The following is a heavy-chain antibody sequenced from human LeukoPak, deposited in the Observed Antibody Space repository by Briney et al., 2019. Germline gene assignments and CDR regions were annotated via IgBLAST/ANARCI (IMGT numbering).Heavy chain of an antibody. V-gene: IGHV4-34*01. CDR3: ARGGGPFDY. CDR2: INHSGST. CDR1: GGSFSGYY. Sequence: SETLSLTCAVYGGSFSGYYWSWIRQPPGKGLEWIGEINHSGSTNYYPSLKSRVTISVDTSKNQFSLKLSSVTAADTAVYYCARGGGPFDYWGQGTLVTVSS. J-gene: IGHJ4*02. D-gene: IGHD2-15*01.